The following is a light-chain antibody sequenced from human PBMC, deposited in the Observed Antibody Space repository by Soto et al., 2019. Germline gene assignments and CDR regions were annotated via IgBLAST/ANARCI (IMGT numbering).Light chain of an antibody. Sequence: DIQMTQSPSSLSASVGDRVTITCRASQSISSHLNWYQQKPGKAPQLLIYEASSLQGGVPSRSSGSGSGTDFTLTISRLQADDFAIYYCQQRYSMPLTFGPGTRVDIK. J-gene: IGKJ3*01. CDR3: QQRYSMPLT. CDR2: EAS. CDR1: QSISSH. V-gene: IGKV1-39*01.